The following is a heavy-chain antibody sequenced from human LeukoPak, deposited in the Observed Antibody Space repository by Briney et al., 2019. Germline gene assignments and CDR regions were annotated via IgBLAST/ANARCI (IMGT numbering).Heavy chain of an antibody. CDR2: IYYSGST. V-gene: IGHV4-59*01. CDR1: GGSISSYY. CDR3: ARGYCSSTSCYAGPIDY. D-gene: IGHD2-2*01. J-gene: IGHJ4*02. Sequence: SETLSLTCTVSGGSISSYYLSWIRQPPGKGLEWIGYIYYSGSTNYNPSLKSRVTISVDTSKNQFSLKLSSVTAADTAVYYCARGYCSSTSCYAGPIDYWGQGTLVTVSS.